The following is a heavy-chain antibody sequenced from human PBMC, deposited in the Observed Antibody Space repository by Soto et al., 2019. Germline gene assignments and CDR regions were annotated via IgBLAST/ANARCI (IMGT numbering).Heavy chain of an antibody. D-gene: IGHD6-13*01. CDR2: IIPILGIA. Sequence: QVQLVQSGAEVKKPGSSVKVSCKASGGTFSSYTISWVRQAPGQGLEWMGRIIPILGIANYAQKFQGRVTITADKSTSTAYMELSSLRSEDTAVYYCARAQYSSSWGVRYYYYYGMDVWGQGTTVTVSS. J-gene: IGHJ6*02. CDR3: ARAQYSSSWGVRYYYYYGMDV. V-gene: IGHV1-69*02. CDR1: GGTFSSYT.